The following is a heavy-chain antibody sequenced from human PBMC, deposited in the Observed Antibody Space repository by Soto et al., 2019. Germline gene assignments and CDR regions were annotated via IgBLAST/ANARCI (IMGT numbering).Heavy chain of an antibody. Sequence: SETLSLTCTVSDGSIGNYYWTWIRQSPEKGLEWIGYIFYIGSTNYNPALKSRVTISEDRSKNQVFLTLRSVTAADTAVYYCAREGGSGSPDWYFNVWGRGTLVTVSS. CDR2: IFYIGST. V-gene: IGHV4-59*01. CDR1: DGSIGNYY. D-gene: IGHD1-26*01. J-gene: IGHJ2*01. CDR3: AREGGSGSPDWYFNV.